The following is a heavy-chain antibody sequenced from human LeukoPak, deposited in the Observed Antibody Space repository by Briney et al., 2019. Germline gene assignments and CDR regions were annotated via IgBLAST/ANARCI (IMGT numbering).Heavy chain of an antibody. Sequence: PSETLSLTCAVYGGSFSGYYWSWIRQPPGKGLEWIGSIYHSGSTYYNPSLKSRVTISVDTSKNQFSLKLSSVTAADTAVYYCARNVGAPGNFDYWGQGTLVTVSS. D-gene: IGHD3-10*02. CDR2: IYHSGST. CDR3: ARNVGAPGNFDY. CDR1: GGSFSGYY. V-gene: IGHV4-34*01. J-gene: IGHJ4*02.